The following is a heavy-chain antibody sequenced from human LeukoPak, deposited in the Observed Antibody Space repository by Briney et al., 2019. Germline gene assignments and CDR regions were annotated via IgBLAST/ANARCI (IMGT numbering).Heavy chain of an antibody. J-gene: IGHJ6*02. CDR2: ISAYNGNT. CDR1: GYTFTSYG. D-gene: IGHD3-22*01. CDR3: ATEKYYYDSSGYSYGMDV. Sequence: ASVKVSCKASGYTFTSYGISWVRQAPGQGLEWMGWISAYNGNTNYAQKLQGRVTMTEDTSTDTAYMELSSLRSEDTAVYYCATEKYYYDSSGYSYGMDVWGQGTTVTVSS. V-gene: IGHV1-18*01.